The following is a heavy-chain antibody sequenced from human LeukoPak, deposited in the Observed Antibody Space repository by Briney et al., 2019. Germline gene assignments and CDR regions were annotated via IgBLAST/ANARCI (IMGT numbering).Heavy chain of an antibody. Sequence: GGSLRLSCAASGFIFSSYSMNWVRQAPGKGLEGVSSISSSSDYIYYADSVKGRFTISRDNAKNSLYLQMNSLGVEDTAVYYCYPHYYGSGSLSSLDPWGQGTLVTVSS. J-gene: IGHJ5*02. V-gene: IGHV3-21*01. D-gene: IGHD3-10*01. CDR3: YPHYYGSGSLSSLDP. CDR2: ISSSSDYI. CDR1: GFIFSSYS.